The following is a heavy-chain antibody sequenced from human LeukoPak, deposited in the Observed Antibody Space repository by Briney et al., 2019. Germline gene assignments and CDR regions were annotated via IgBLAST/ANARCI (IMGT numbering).Heavy chain of an antibody. CDR1: GLTFSSYS. V-gene: IGHV3-48*01. CDR3: AKDGRSRGAFDY. J-gene: IGHJ4*02. CDR2: ISSSSSII. Sequence: GGSLRLSCAASGLTFSSYSMNWVRQAQGKGLEWVSYISSSSSIIYYADSVKGRFTISRDNSKNTLYLQMNCLRAEDTAVYYCAKDGRSRGAFDYWGQGTLVTVSS. D-gene: IGHD1-26*01.